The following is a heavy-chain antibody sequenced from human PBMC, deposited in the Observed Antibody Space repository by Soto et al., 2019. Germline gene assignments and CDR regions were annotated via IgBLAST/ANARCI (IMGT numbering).Heavy chain of an antibody. Sequence: PSETLSLTCAVSGGSITSGAYYWTWIRQHPGKGLEWIAYIHSSGRTYYNPSLKSRVTISVDTSNNQFSLKLSSVTAADTAVYYCARYYFDSSGYSNWFDPWGQGTLVTVSS. J-gene: IGHJ5*02. CDR2: IHSSGRT. CDR3: ARYYFDSSGYSNWFDP. D-gene: IGHD3-22*01. V-gene: IGHV4-31*11. CDR1: GGSITSGAYY.